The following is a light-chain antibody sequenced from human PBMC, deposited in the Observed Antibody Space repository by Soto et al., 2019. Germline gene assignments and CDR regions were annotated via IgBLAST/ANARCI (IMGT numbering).Light chain of an antibody. J-gene: IGLJ1*01. CDR1: SSDVGAYDY. CDR3: SSHTSTSTPPYV. Sequence: QSALTQPASVSGSPGQSIIISCIGTSSDVGAYDYVSWYQHHPGKAPKLMIYDVSNRPSGVSNRFSGSKSGNTASLTISGLQAEDEAYDYCSSHTSTSTPPYVRGTGTKLTVL. CDR2: DVS. V-gene: IGLV2-14*03.